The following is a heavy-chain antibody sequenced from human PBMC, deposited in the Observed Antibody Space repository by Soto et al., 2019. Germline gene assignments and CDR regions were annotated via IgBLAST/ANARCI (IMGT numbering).Heavy chain of an antibody. Sequence: SETLSLTCTVSGGSISSYYWSWIRQPPGKGLEWIGYIYYSGSTNYNPSLKSRVTISVDTSKNQFSLKLSSVTAADTAVYYCARHSRITMVRGASVGYSGQGTLVTVSS. CDR1: GGSISSYY. D-gene: IGHD3-10*01. J-gene: IGHJ4*02. CDR2: IYYSGST. V-gene: IGHV4-59*08. CDR3: ARHSRITMVRGASVGY.